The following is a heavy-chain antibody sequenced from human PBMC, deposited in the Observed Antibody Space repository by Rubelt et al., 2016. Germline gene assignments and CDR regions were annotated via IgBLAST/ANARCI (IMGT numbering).Heavy chain of an antibody. CDR1: GFTVSSNY. D-gene: IGHD3-10*01. Sequence: EVQLVESGGGLVKPGGSLRLSCAASGFTVSSNYMSWVRQAPGKGLEWVSVIYSGGSTYYADSVKGRFTISRDNSKNTLYLQMNSLRAEDTAVYYCAKTSGEYYGSGSYHYWGQGTLVTVSS. CDR2: IYSGGST. V-gene: IGHV3-53*01. J-gene: IGHJ4*02. CDR3: AKTSGEYYGSGSYHY.